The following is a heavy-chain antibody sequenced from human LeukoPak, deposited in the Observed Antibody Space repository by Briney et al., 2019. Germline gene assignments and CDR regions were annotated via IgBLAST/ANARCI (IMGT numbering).Heavy chain of an antibody. CDR2: INPNSGGT. V-gene: IGHV1-2*02. D-gene: IGHD6-13*01. J-gene: IGHJ3*01. Sequence: ASVKVSCKASGYTFTSYDINWVRQAPGQGLEWMGWINPNSGGTHYAQKFQGRVTMTRDTSISTAYMELSRLTSDDTAVYYCATPGIEGVAAAGTLDVWGQGTMVTVSS. CDR3: ATPGIEGVAAAGTLDV. CDR1: GYTFTSYD.